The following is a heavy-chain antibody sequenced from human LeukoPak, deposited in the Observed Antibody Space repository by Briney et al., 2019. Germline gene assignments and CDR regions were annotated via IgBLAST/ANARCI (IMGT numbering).Heavy chain of an antibody. CDR2: ISAYNGNT. D-gene: IGHD2-2*02. Sequence: ASVKVSCKASGYTFTSYGISWVRQAPGQGLEWMGWISAYNGNTNYAQKLQGRVTMTTDTSTSTAYMELRGLRSDDTAVYYCARELGCSSTSCYTGGNWFDPWGQGTLVAVSS. V-gene: IGHV1-18*01. CDR3: ARELGCSSTSCYTGGNWFDP. J-gene: IGHJ5*02. CDR1: GYTFTSYG.